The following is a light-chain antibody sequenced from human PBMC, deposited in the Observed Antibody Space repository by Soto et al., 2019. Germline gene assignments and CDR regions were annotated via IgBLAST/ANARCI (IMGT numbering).Light chain of an antibody. CDR2: AAS. CDR3: QQYYSALSLT. CDR1: ESIARH. J-gene: IGKJ5*01. V-gene: IGKV1-39*01. Sequence: DIQMTQSPSSLSASVGDRVTITCRASESIARHLNWYQQKPGKAPKLLIYAASSLQNGVPPRFRGGGSGTDFTLTISNLHPEDFASYYCQQYYSALSLTFGHGPRLEMK.